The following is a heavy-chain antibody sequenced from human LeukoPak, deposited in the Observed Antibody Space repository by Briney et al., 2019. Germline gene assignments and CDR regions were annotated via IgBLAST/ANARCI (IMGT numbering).Heavy chain of an antibody. V-gene: IGHV4-59*01. CDR2: IYYNGGT. Sequence: SETLSLTCTVSGGSISSYYWNWIRQPPGKGLEWIGYIYYNGGTNYNPSLKSRVTISLDTSKNQFSLRLSSVTAADTAVYYCARQDFLAAADQPSEDYWGQGTLVTVSS. D-gene: IGHD6-25*01. J-gene: IGHJ4*02. CDR3: ARQDFLAAADQPSEDY. CDR1: GGSISSYY.